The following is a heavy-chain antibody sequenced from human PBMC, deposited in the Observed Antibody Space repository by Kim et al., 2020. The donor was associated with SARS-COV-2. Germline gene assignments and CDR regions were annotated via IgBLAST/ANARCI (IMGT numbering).Heavy chain of an antibody. J-gene: IGHJ4*02. D-gene: IGHD1-20*01. CDR2: INHSGST. Sequence: SETLSLTCAVYSGSFSGYYWTWIRQSPEKGLEWIGEINHSGSTNYNQSLKIRVTMSIDTSKNQFSLKVKSVTDADTAVYYCARSRNWNDCIDSWGQGNLVTVSS. CDR1: SGSFSGYY. V-gene: IGHV4-34*01. CDR3: ARSRNWNDCIDS.